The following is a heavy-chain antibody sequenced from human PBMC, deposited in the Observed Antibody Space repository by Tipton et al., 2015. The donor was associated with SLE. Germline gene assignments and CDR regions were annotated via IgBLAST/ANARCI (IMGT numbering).Heavy chain of an antibody. Sequence: TLSLTCTVSDDSITTDYWTWIRQPPGKGLEYIGYVSYSGVTNSNPSLQSRVTMSIDASKKQVSLRLSSVTAADTAVYYCASSPGVPLFRVVTFFDHWGQGILVTVSS. J-gene: IGHJ4*02. CDR2: VSYSGVT. CDR1: DDSITTDY. D-gene: IGHD3-3*01. V-gene: IGHV4-59*13. CDR3: ASSPGVPLFRVVTFFDH.